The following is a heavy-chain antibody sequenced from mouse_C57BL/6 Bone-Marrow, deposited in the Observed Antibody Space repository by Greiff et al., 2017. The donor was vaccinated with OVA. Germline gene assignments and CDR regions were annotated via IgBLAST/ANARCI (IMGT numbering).Heavy chain of an antibody. V-gene: IGHV14-4*01. J-gene: IGHJ3*01. CDR1: GFNIKDDY. CDR2: IDPENGDT. CDR3: TMDGYYGFAY. D-gene: IGHD2-3*01. Sequence: VQLQQSGAELVRPGASVKLSCTASGFNIKDDYMHWVKQRPEQGLEWIGWIDPENGDTEYASKFQGKATITADTSSNTAYLQLSSLTSEDTAVYYCTMDGYYGFAYWGQGTLVTVSA.